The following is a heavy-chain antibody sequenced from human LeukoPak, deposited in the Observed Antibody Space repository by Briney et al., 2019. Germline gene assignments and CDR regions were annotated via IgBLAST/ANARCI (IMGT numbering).Heavy chain of an antibody. D-gene: IGHD4-23*01. Sequence: SETLSLTCTVPGGSISSYYWSWVRQPPGKGLEWIGYIYYSGSTNYNPSLKSRVTISVDTSKNQFSLKLSSVTAADTAVYYCARGDYGGHWYFDLWGRGTLVTVSS. V-gene: IGHV4-59*01. CDR3: ARGDYGGHWYFDL. CDR2: IYYSGST. J-gene: IGHJ2*01. CDR1: GGSISSYY.